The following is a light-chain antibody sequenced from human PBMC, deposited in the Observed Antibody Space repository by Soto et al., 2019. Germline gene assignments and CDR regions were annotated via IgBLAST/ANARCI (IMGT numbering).Light chain of an antibody. Sequence: QSVLTQPPSASGTPGQRVTISCSGSSSNIGSNYVYWYQQLPGTVPQLLIYRNSERPSGVPDRFSGSKSGTSASLAISGLRSEDEADYYCAAWDDSLSGVVFGGGTKVTGL. V-gene: IGLV1-47*01. CDR3: AAWDDSLSGVV. J-gene: IGLJ2*01. CDR2: RNS. CDR1: SSNIGSNY.